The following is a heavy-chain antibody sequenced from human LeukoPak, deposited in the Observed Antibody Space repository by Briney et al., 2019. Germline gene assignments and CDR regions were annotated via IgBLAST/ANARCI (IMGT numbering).Heavy chain of an antibody. CDR3: AKGQITRSDRFDY. D-gene: IGHD3-16*01. V-gene: IGHV3-23*01. CDR1: GFTFSSYA. J-gene: IGHJ4*02. CDR2: ISGSGSTT. Sequence: PGGSLRLSCAASGFTFSSYAMNWVRQAPGKGLEWVSAISGSGSTTYYADSVKGRFTISRDNSKNTLYLQMNSLRAEDTAVYYCAKGQITRSDRFDYWGQGTLVTVSS.